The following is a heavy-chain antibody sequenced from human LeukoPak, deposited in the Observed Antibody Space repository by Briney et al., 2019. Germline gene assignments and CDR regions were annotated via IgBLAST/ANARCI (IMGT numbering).Heavy chain of an antibody. D-gene: IGHD3-10*01. CDR3: ARFYGSGTYSVYYFDY. CDR2: MNPNSGNT. CDR1: GYTFTSYD. Sequence: ASVKVSCKASGYTFTSYDINWVRQATGQGLEWMGWMNPNSGNTVYAQKFQGRVTMTRNTSINTAYMELSSLTSEDTAVYYCARFYGSGTYSVYYFDYWGQGTLVTVSS. V-gene: IGHV1-8*01. J-gene: IGHJ4*02.